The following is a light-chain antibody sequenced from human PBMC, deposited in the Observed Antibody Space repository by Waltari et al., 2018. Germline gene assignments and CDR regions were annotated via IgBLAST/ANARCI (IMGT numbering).Light chain of an antibody. V-gene: IGLV2-8*01. CDR1: SSALGGYNY. Sequence: QSALTQPPSASGSPGQSVTISCTGTSSALGGYNYVSWYQQHPGKAPKLMIYEVSKRPSGVPDRFSGSKSGNTASLTVSGLQAEDEADYYCSSYADSNNLVFGGGTKLTVL. CDR3: SSYADSNNLV. CDR2: EVS. J-gene: IGLJ2*01.